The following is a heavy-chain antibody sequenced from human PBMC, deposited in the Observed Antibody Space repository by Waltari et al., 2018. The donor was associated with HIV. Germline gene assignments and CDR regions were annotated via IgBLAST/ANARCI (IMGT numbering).Heavy chain of an antibody. J-gene: IGHJ4*02. CDR2: INIDGRTI. CDR1: GFSVTKYW. V-gene: IGHV3-74*01. Sequence: EVQLVQSGGGLIKPGGSLRLSCAASGFSVTKYWMHLVRQSPGKGLVWVSRINIDGRTIDYADSVKGRFTISRDSAKNTLSLQMNSLREEDTAVYYCSRDTFGEYDFWGQGALVTVSS. D-gene: IGHD3-3*01. CDR3: SRDTFGEYDF.